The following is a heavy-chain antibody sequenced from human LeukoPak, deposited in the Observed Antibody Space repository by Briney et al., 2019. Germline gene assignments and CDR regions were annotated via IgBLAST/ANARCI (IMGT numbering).Heavy chain of an antibody. V-gene: IGHV3-23*01. J-gene: IGHJ4*02. D-gene: IGHD5-18*01. CDR1: GFTFSSYA. Sequence: GGSLRLSCAASGFTFSSYAMSWVRQPPGKGLEWVSAISGSGGTTYYADSVKGRFTISRDNSKNTLYLQMNSLRAEDTAVYYCAKGGHDSYGTYFDYWGQGTLVTVSS. CDR3: AKGGHDSYGTYFDY. CDR2: ISGSGGTT.